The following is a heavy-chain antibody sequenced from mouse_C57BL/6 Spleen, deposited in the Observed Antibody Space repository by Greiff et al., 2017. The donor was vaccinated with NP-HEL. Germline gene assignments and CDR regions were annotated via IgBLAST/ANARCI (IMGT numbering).Heavy chain of an antibody. V-gene: IGHV1-50*01. J-gene: IGHJ2*01. CDR1: GYTFTSYW. CDR3: ASYDGYYFGY. CDR2: IDPSDSYT. D-gene: IGHD2-3*01. Sequence: QVQLQQSGAELVKPGASVKLSCKASGYTFTSYWMQWVKQRPGQGLEWIGEIDPSDSYTNYNQKFKGKATLTVDTSSSTAYMQLSSLTSEDSAVYYCASYDGYYFGYWGQGTTLTVSS.